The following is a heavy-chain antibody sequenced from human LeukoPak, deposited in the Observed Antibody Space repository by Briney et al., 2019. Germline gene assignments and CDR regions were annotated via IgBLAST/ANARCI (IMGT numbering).Heavy chain of an antibody. CDR1: GYTFTSYA. J-gene: IGHJ4*02. CDR2: ITTNTGNP. CDR3: ARDEQQLVVSRSPARPPDY. Sequence: ASVKVSCKASGYTFTSYAMNWVRQAPGQGLEWMGWITTNTGNPTYAQGFTGRFVFSLDTSVSTAYLQLSSLKAEDTAVYYCARDEQQLVVSRSPARPPDYWGQGTLVTVSS. V-gene: IGHV7-4-1*02. D-gene: IGHD6-13*01.